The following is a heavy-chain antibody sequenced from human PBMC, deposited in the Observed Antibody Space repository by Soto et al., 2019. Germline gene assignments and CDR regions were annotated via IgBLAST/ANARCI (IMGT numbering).Heavy chain of an antibody. CDR1: GYTFTSYY. V-gene: IGHV1-46*01. Sequence: QVQLVQSGAEVKKPGASVKVSCKASGYTFTSYYMHWVRQAPGQGLEWMGIINPSGGSTSYAQKFQGRGTMTRDTSTSTVYRELSSLRSEDTAVYYCARGGYCSGGSCYSDGYFDYWGQGTLVTVSS. D-gene: IGHD2-15*01. CDR2: INPSGGST. J-gene: IGHJ4*02. CDR3: ARGGYCSGGSCYSDGYFDY.